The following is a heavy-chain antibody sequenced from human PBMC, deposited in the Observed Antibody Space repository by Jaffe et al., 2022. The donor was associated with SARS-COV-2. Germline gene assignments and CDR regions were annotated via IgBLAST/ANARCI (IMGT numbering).Heavy chain of an antibody. CDR3: ARDQNSGDWYKIGY. CDR2: ISGSGSST. V-gene: IGHV3-23*01. J-gene: IGHJ4*02. CDR1: GFTFSSYA. D-gene: IGHD6-13*01. Sequence: EVRLLESGGGLVQPGGSLRLSCAASGFTFSSYAMSWVRQTPGKGLEWVSSISGSGSSTYYADPVKGRFTISRDNSKNTLYLQMNSLGAEDAAVYFCARDQNSGDWYKIGYWGQGTLVTVSS.